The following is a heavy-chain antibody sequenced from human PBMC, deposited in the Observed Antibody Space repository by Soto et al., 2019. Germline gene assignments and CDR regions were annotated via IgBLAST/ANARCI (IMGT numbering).Heavy chain of an antibody. CDR3: ARDRSFRRGHSFGYFDF. CDR2: ISYDGYGGTNK. V-gene: IGHV3-30-3*01. CDR1: GFTFSSYI. Sequence: PGGSLRLSCVGSGFTFSSYILHCVRQAPGKWLEWLAVISYDGYGGTNKIYADSVKGRFTISRDSSKNTVHLHMNSVRVEDAAVYFCARDRSFRRGHSFGYFDFWGQGA. D-gene: IGHD5-18*01. J-gene: IGHJ4*02.